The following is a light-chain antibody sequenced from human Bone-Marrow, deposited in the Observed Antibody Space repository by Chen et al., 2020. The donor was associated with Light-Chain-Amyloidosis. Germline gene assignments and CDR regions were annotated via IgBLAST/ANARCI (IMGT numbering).Light chain of an antibody. CDR3: RVWSRDCDRQV. Sequence: SYVLTQPSSVSVAPGQTATIACGGNNIGSTSVHWYQQTPGQAPLLVVYDDSDRPSGIPVRFCGSNSGSTATPTVCRVEAGDEADYYYRVWSRDCDRQVFGGGTKLTV. J-gene: IGLJ3*02. V-gene: IGLV3-21*02. CDR2: DDS. CDR1: NIGSTS.